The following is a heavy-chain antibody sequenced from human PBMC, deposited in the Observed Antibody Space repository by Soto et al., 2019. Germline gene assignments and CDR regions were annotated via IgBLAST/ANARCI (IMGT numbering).Heavy chain of an antibody. D-gene: IGHD6-25*01. Sequence: SETLSLTCTVSGGSISSGDYYWSWIRQHPGKGLEWIGYIYYSGSTYYNPSLKSRVTISVDTSKNQFSLKLSSVTAADTAVYYCARSPARSGYFDYWGQGTPVTVSS. CDR2: IYYSGST. V-gene: IGHV4-31*03. J-gene: IGHJ4*02. CDR3: ARSPARSGYFDY. CDR1: GGSISSGDYY.